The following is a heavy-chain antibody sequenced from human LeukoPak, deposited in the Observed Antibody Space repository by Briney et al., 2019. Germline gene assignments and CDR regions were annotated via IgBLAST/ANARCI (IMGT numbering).Heavy chain of an antibody. CDR1: GFTFSSYD. V-gene: IGHV3-30*02. D-gene: IGHD3-10*01. Sequence: PGGSLRLSCAASGFTFSSYDMHWVRQAPGKGLEWVALIRYDGSHKYYADSVKGRFTISRDNSKNTLYLQMNSLRAEDTAVYYCAKDGRTYDYDSGYSRSDPWGQGTLVTVSS. CDR3: AKDGRTYDYDSGYSRSDP. J-gene: IGHJ5*02. CDR2: IRYDGSHK.